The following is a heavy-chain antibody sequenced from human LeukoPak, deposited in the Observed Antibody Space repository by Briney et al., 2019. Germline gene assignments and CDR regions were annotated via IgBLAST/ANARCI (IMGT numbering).Heavy chain of an antibody. CDR1: GFNFGTYG. Sequence: GGSLRLSCVASGFNFGTYGVHWVRQAPGKGLEWVALISYDGNAEYYAESVKGRFTISRDNAQDTLYLQMNSLRPEDTALYFGEFDSWGQGTLVTVSS. V-gene: IGHV3-30*03. CDR2: ISYDGNAE. J-gene: IGHJ4*02. D-gene: IGHD3-10*01. CDR3: EFDS.